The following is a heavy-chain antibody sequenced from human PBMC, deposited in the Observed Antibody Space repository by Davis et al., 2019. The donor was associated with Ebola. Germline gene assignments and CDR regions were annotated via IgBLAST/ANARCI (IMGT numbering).Heavy chain of an antibody. CDR2: IYSGGST. V-gene: IGHV3-53*05. D-gene: IGHD6-19*01. CDR3: ARVLGSGPYGEYYYGMDV. J-gene: IGHJ6*02. CDR1: GFTVSSNY. Sequence: GESLKISCAASGFTVSSNYMSWVRQAPGKGLEWVSLIYSGGSTYYADSVKGRFTISRDNSKNTLYLQMNSLRAEDTAVYYCARVLGSGPYGEYYYGMDVWGQGTTVTVSS.